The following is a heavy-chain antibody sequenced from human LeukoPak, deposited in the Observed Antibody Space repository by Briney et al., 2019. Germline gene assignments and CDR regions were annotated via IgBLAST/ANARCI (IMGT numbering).Heavy chain of an antibody. Sequence: GGSLRLSCAASGFTFSDYYMSWIRQAPGKGLEWVSYISSSGSTIYYADSVKGRFTISRDNAKNSLYLQMNSLRAEDTAVYYCAKGDTTWELPHDYWGQGTLVTVSS. CDR3: AKGDTTWELPHDY. D-gene: IGHD1-26*01. J-gene: IGHJ4*02. CDR2: ISSSGSTI. CDR1: GFTFSDYY. V-gene: IGHV3-11*01.